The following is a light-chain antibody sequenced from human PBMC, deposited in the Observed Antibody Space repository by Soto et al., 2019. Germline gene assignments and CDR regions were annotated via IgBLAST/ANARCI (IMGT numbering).Light chain of an antibody. CDR1: QSLSNTF. CDR2: GVF. Sequence: EILMTQSPATLSLSPGEISTLSCRSSQSLSNTFLSWYQHKPGQAPRLLIYGVFSRATGIPDRFSGSGSGTDFTLTISRLEPEDSAVYFCHQYAYSPRTFGQGTKVDIK. V-gene: IGKV3-20*01. J-gene: IGKJ1*01. CDR3: HQYAYSPRT.